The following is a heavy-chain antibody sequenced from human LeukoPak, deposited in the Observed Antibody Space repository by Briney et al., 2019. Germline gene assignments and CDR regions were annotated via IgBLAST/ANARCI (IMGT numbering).Heavy chain of an antibody. CDR2: IYTSGST. J-gene: IGHJ5*02. CDR1: GGSISSGSYY. D-gene: IGHD3-3*01. Sequence: SETLSLTCTVSGGSISSGSYYWSWILQPAGKGLEWIGRIYTSGSTNYNPSLKSRVTISVDTSKNQSSLKLSSVTAADTAVYYCARDRTQNYDFWSGYYLNWFDPWGQGTLVTVSS. V-gene: IGHV4-61*02. CDR3: ARDRTQNYDFWSGYYLNWFDP.